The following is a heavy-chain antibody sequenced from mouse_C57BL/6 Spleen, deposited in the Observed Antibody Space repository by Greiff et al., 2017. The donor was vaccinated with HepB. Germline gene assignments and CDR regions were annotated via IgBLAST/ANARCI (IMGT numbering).Heavy chain of an antibody. CDR2: INSDGGST. V-gene: IGHV5-2*01. CDR1: EYEFPSHD. Sequence: DVMLVESGGCLVQPGESLKLSCESNEYEFPSHDMSWVRKTPEKRLELVAAINSDGGSTYYPDTMERRFIISRDNTKKTLYLQMSSLRSEDTALYYCARQGRGWYFDVWGTGTTVTVSS. CDR3: ARQGRGWYFDV. J-gene: IGHJ1*03.